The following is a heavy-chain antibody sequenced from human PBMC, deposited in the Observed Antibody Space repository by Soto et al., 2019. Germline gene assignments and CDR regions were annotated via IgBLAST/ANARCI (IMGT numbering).Heavy chain of an antibody. CDR1: GFSFGSFA. D-gene: IGHD1-26*01. CDR2: ISYDGTNE. CDR3: AREYSGIIDH. Sequence: SLRLSCAASGFSFGSFAMHWVRQGPGKGLEWVADISYDGTNEYYADSVKGRFTISRDNSKNTLFVQMNSLRVEDTAEYYCAREYSGIIDHWGQGTLVTVSS. V-gene: IGHV3-30-3*01. J-gene: IGHJ5*02.